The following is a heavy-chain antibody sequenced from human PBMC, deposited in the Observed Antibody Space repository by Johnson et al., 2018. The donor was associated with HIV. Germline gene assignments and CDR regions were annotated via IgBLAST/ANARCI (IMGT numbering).Heavy chain of an antibody. CDR1: GFTFSNYW. V-gene: IGHV3-30*03. CDR3: ARASPNYYDSSGYFPLDAFDI. Sequence: QVQLVESGGGLVQPGGSLRLSCAGAGFTFSNYWMSWVRQAPGKGLEWVAVISYDGSNKNYADSVKGRFTISRDNTKNTLSLQMNSLRAEDTAVYDCARASPNYYDSSGYFPLDAFDIWGQGTMVTVSS. CDR2: ISYDGSNK. D-gene: IGHD3-22*01. J-gene: IGHJ3*02.